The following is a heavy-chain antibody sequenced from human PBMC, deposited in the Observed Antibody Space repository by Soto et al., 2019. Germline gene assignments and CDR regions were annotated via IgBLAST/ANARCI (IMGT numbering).Heavy chain of an antibody. CDR3: ARGLDYDSVSLDDY. D-gene: IGHD3-22*01. CDR2: IIPILGIA. Sequence: QVQLVQSGAEVKKPGSSVKVSCKASGGTFSSYTISWVRQAPGQGLEWMGRIIPILGIAKYAQKFQGRVTMTADKHTSTPSMELRSLRAWDTAVYYCARGLDYDSVSLDDYWGQGTLVPVSS. J-gene: IGHJ4*02. CDR1: GGTFSSYT. V-gene: IGHV1-69*02.